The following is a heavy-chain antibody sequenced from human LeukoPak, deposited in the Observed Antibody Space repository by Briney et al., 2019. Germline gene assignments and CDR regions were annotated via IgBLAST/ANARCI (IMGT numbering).Heavy chain of an antibody. D-gene: IGHD3-10*01. Sequence: ASVKVSCKASGYTFTSYGISWVRQAPGQGLEWMGWISAYNGNTNYAQKLQGRVTMTTDTSTSTAYMELRSLRSDDTAVYYCAREGHMVRGVIITLVEYYGMDVWGKGTTVTVSS. CDR1: GYTFTSYG. V-gene: IGHV1-18*04. CDR2: ISAYNGNT. J-gene: IGHJ6*04. CDR3: AREGHMVRGVIITLVEYYGMDV.